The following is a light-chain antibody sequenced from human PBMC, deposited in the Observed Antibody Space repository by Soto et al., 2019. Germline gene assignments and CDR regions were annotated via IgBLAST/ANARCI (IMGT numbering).Light chain of an antibody. CDR1: SSDVGGYNY. J-gene: IGLJ2*01. V-gene: IGLV2-8*01. Sequence: QSALTQPPSASGSPGQTVTISCTGTSSDVGGYNYVCWYQQHPGKAPKLMISEVSKRPSVVPDRFSGSKSGNTASLTVSGLQADDEADYCCSSFASKNHLVFGGGTKLTVL. CDR3: SSFASKNHLV. CDR2: EVS.